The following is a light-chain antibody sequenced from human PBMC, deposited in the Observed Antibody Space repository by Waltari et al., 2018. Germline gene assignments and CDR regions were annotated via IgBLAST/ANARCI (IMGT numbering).Light chain of an antibody. CDR3: CSYAAINTYV. J-gene: IGLJ1*01. CDR1: SSDVGSYNL. V-gene: IGLV2-23*01. CDR2: EGS. Sequence: QSALTQPASVSGSPGQSITIPCTGTSSDVGSYNLFSWYQQHPGSAPKLIIYEGSKRPSGVSSRFSGSRSGNTASLTISGLQADDEGDYYCCSYAAINTYVFGTGTKVSVL.